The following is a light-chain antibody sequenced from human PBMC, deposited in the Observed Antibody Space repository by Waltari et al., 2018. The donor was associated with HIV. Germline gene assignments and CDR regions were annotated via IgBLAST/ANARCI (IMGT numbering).Light chain of an antibody. V-gene: IGLV1-44*01. CDR1: SANIGGHG. CDR2: TNN. J-gene: IGLJ2*01. CDR3: AAWDDSLNGVV. Sequence: QSVLTQPPSASGTPGQRVTIPCPGGSANIGGHGVHWYQQLPGTAPKLLIYTNNQRPSGVSDRFSGSKSGTSASLAISGLQSEDEADYYCAAWDDSLNGVVFGGGTKLTVL.